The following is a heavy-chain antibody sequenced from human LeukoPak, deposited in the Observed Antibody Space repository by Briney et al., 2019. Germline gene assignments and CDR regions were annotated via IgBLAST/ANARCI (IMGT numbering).Heavy chain of an antibody. CDR2: INPNTGGT. D-gene: IGHD6-13*01. CDR3: AKVPPSITAAGNWLGP. Sequence: ASVKVSCKASGYTFTGYYIHWVRHAPGQGLEWMGRINPNTGGTDYAQKFQGRVTMTRDTSITTAYMELSRLTSDDTAIYYCAKVPPSITAAGNWLGPWGQGALVTISS. CDR1: GYTFTGYY. J-gene: IGHJ5*02. V-gene: IGHV1-2*06.